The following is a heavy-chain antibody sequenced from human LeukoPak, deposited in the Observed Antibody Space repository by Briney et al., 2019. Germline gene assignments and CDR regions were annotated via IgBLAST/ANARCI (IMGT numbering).Heavy chain of an antibody. CDR2: IYYSGST. Sequence: SETLSLTCTVSGGSISSHYWSWVRQPPGKGLEGMGYIYYSGSTNYNPSLKSRVTISADTSKNQFSLKLSSVTAADTAVYYCARDLSNDFWSGYYDYWGQGPLVTVSA. J-gene: IGHJ4*02. D-gene: IGHD3-3*01. V-gene: IGHV4-59*11. CDR1: GGSISSHY. CDR3: ARDLSNDFWSGYYDY.